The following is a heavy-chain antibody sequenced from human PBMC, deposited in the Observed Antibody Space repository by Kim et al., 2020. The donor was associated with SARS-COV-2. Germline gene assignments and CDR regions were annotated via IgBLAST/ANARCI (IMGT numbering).Heavy chain of an antibody. D-gene: IGHD1-26*01. Sequence: SETLSLTCDVSGASISSSNLWSCVRQPPGKVLEWTGKIYHSGSTNYTPSLTSRVTISGDKSKNQLYLKLTSLTAADTALYYCARYPRDTSSIWFDP. CDR1: GASISSSNL. V-gene: IGHV4-4*02. CDR2: IYHSGST. CDR3: ARYPRDTSSIWFDP. J-gene: IGHJ5*02.